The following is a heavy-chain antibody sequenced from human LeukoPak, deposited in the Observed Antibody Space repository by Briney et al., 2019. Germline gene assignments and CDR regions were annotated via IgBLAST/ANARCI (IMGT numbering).Heavy chain of an antibody. V-gene: IGHV1-69*05. D-gene: IGHD2-15*01. CDR1: GGTFSSYV. J-gene: IGHJ4*02. CDR2: IIPIFGTA. CDR3: ARGCSGGSCPLDY. Sequence: GASVKVSCKASGGTFSSYVISWVRQAPGQGLEWMGGIIPIFGTANYAQKFQGRVTITTDESTSTAYMELSSLRSEDTAVYYCARGCSGGSCPLDYWGQGTLVTVSS.